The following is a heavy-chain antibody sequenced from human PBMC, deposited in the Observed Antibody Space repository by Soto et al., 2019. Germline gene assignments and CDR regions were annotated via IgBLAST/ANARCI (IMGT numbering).Heavy chain of an antibody. V-gene: IGHV5-10-1*01. CDR1: GYSFTRHW. J-gene: IGHJ6*02. CDR2: VDPTDSFS. CDR3: AKWRPERGFYNGMDV. Sequence: PGESLKISCTASGYSFTRHWITWVRQMPGKGLEWMGKVDPTDSFSLYNPAFEGHITMSADKSNNTAYLEWRSLRASDTAMYYCAKWRPERGFYNGMDVWGQGTSVTVSS. D-gene: IGHD2-2*02.